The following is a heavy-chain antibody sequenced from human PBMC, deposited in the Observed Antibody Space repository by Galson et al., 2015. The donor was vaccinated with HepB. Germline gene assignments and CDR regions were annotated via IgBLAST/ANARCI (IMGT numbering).Heavy chain of an antibody. V-gene: IGHV3-11*01. Sequence: SLRLSCAASGFTFSDYYMTWIRQAPGRGLECVSCISTSGTAIYYADSVKGRFTTYREDAKNSLYLQMNSLRAEDTAVYYCARGHYGMDVWGQGTTVTVSS. CDR3: ARGHYGMDV. J-gene: IGHJ6*02. CDR1: GFTFSDYY. CDR2: ISTSGTAI.